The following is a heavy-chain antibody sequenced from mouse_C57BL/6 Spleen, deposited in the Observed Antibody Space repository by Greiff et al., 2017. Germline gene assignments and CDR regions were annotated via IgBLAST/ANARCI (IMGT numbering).Heavy chain of an antibody. V-gene: IGHV1-4*01. CDR1: GYTFTNYT. Sequence: QVQLQQSGADLARPGASVKLSCKASGYTFTNYTMYWVNQTPGKGLEWVGYINTSSGYTKYPQKFKGKATFTTDNSSSTAYMQLSSQTSEVAADYYGARNWGYSMDYWGQGTSVTVSS. D-gene: IGHD4-1*01. CDR3: ARNWGYSMDY. CDR2: INTSSGYT. J-gene: IGHJ4*01.